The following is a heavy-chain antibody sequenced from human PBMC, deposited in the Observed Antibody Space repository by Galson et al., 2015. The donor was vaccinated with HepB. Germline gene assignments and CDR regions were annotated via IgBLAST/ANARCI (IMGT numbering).Heavy chain of an antibody. D-gene: IGHD6-19*01. Sequence: TLSLTCTVSGGSISSSSYFWAWIRQPPGKGLEWIGSIYYSGSTCYNPSLKSRVTISVDTSKNQFSLKLRSVTAADTTVYYCARQGYSSGWYGNWFDPWGQGTLVIVSS. CDR1: GGSISSSSYF. CDR3: ARQGYSSGWYGNWFDP. J-gene: IGHJ5*02. V-gene: IGHV4-39*01. CDR2: IYYSGST.